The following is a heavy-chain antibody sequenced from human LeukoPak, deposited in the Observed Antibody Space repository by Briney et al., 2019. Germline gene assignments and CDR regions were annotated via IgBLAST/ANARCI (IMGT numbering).Heavy chain of an antibody. J-gene: IGHJ4*02. Sequence: GGSLRLSCAASGFSFSNSAMNWVRPAPGKGLKWVSGISASADTTYYADSVRGRFTISRDNSKNTLYLQMNSLRAEDTAVYYCAKDRWRTTTSAFDYWGQGTLVTVSS. CDR3: AKDRWRTTTSAFDY. V-gene: IGHV3-23*01. D-gene: IGHD2/OR15-2a*01. CDR2: ISASADTT. CDR1: GFSFSNSA.